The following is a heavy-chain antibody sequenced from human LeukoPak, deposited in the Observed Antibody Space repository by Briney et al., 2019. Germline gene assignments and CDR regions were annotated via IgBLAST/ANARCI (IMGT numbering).Heavy chain of an antibody. V-gene: IGHV1-2*02. D-gene: IGHD2-2*01. CDR2: INPNSGGT. J-gene: IGHJ5*02. Sequence: ASVKVSCKASGYTFTGYYMHWVRQAPGQGLECMGWINPNSGGTNYAQKFQGRVTMTRDTSISTAYMELSRLRSDDTAVYYCARERGTLGYCSSTSCYENWFDPWGQGTLVTVSS. CDR3: ARERGTLGYCSSTSCYENWFDP. CDR1: GYTFTGYY.